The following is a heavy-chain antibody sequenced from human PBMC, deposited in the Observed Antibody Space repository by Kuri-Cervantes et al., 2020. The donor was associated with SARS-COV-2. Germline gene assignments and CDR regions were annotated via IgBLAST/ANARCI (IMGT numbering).Heavy chain of an antibody. V-gene: IGHV3-30*18. CDR1: GFTFSSYG. J-gene: IGHJ4*02. Sequence: LSLTCTASGFTFSSYGMHWVRQAPGKGLEWVAVISFGGTNKYYADSVKGRFTISRDNSKNMLYLQMNSLRAEDTAVYYCAKDRVRRGYSGYVILDYWGQGTLVTVSS. CDR3: AKDRVRRGYSGYVILDY. CDR2: ISFGGTNK. D-gene: IGHD5-12*01.